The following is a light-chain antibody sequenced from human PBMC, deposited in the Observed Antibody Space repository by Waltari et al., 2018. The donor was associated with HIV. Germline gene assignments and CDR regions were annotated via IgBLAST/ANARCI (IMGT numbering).Light chain of an antibody. CDR1: QSLLFSDGKPY. V-gene: IGKV2D-29*01. Sequence: DIVMTQTPLSLSVTPGQPASISCQASQSLLFSDGKPYLAWYMHKPGQTPQLLIYESSNRFSGVPDRFSGSGSGTDFTLKISRVEADDVGVYYCMQSRQVPLTFGGGTKVEIK. CDR3: MQSRQVPLT. J-gene: IGKJ4*01. CDR2: ESS.